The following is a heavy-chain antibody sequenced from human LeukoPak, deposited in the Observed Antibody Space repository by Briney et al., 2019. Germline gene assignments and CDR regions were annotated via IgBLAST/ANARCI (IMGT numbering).Heavy chain of an antibody. CDR3: AKYDFWSGPPPMGYYGMDV. D-gene: IGHD3-3*01. Sequence: GGSLRLSCAASGFTFSSYAMSWVRQAPGKGLEWVSAISGSGGSTYYADSVKGRFTISRVNSKNTLYLQMNSLRAEDTAVYYCAKYDFWSGPPPMGYYGMDVWGQGTTVTVSS. V-gene: IGHV3-23*01. J-gene: IGHJ6*02. CDR1: GFTFSSYA. CDR2: ISGSGGST.